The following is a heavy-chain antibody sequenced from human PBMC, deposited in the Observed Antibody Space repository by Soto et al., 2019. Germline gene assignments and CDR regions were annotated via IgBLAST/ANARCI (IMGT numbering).Heavy chain of an antibody. CDR3: ARATRGYGMDV. J-gene: IGHJ6*02. V-gene: IGHV3-23*01. D-gene: IGHD5-12*01. CDR2: ISGSGGST. Sequence: GGSLRLSCVASGFSFGSYALSWVRQAPGKGLEWVSAISGSGGSTYYADSVKGRFTISRDNSKNTLYLQMNSLRAEDTAVYYCARATRGYGMDVWGQGTTVTVSS. CDR1: GFSFGSYA.